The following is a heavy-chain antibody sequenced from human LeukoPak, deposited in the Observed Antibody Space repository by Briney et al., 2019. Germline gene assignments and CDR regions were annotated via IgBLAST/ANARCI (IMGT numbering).Heavy chain of an antibody. CDR2: ISWDGGST. Sequence: GGSLRLSCAASGFTFDDYAMHWVRQAPGKGLEWVSLISWDGGSTYYADSVKGRFTISRDNSKNSLYLQMNSLRAEDTALYYCAKEEYSSSWPPDPWGQGTLVTLSS. CDR1: GFTFDDYA. CDR3: AKEEYSSSWPPDP. V-gene: IGHV3-43D*04. J-gene: IGHJ5*02. D-gene: IGHD6-13*01.